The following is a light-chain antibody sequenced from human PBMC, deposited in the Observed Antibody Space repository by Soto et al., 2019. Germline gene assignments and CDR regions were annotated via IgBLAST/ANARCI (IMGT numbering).Light chain of an antibody. J-gene: IGLJ3*02. CDR3: SSSAGTSGFVL. Sequence: QSALTQPPAASGSPGQSVTISCTGTSSDIGGYNSVSWYQQHPGKAPKLMIYEVNKRPLGVPERFSGSKSGSTASLTVSGLQADDEADYYCSSSAGTSGFVLFGGGTKLTGL. CDR1: SSDIGGYNS. CDR2: EVN. V-gene: IGLV2-8*01.